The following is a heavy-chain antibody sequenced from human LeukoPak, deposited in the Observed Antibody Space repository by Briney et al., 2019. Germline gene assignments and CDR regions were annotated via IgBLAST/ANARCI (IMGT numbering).Heavy chain of an antibody. Sequence: GASVKVSCKASGYTFTSYDINWVRQATGQGLEWMGWMNPNSGNTGYAQKFQGRVTMTRNTSISTAYMELSSLRSDDTAVYYCARAPIVVVVAATQNNWFDPWGQGTLVTVSS. CDR2: MNPNSGNT. V-gene: IGHV1-8*01. CDR1: GYTFTSYD. J-gene: IGHJ5*02. D-gene: IGHD2-15*01. CDR3: ARAPIVVVVAATQNNWFDP.